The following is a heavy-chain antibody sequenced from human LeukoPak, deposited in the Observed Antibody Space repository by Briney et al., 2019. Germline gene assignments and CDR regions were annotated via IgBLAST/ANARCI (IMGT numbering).Heavy chain of an antibody. CDR2: ISSSSVYI. CDR3: AELGITMIGGV. J-gene: IGHJ6*04. Sequence: GGSLRLSCAASGFTFNTYTMNWVRQAPGKGLEWVSSISSSSVYIYYADSVKGRFTISRDNAKNSLYLQMNSLRAKDTAVYYCAELGITMIGGVWGKGTTVTISS. CDR1: GFTFNTYT. V-gene: IGHV3-21*01. D-gene: IGHD3-10*02.